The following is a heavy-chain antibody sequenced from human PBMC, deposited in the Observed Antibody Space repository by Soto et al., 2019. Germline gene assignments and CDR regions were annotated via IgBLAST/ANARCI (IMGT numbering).Heavy chain of an antibody. CDR1: NSPFSGYY. V-gene: IGHV4-34*01. D-gene: IGHD6-13*01. CDR3: ARRSSSWYFDY. Sequence: PSETLSLTCNVSNSPFSGYYWSWIRQPPGKGLEWIGEINHSGSTNYNPSLKSRVTISVDTSKNQLSLKLSSVTAADTAVYYCARRSSSWYFDYWGQGTLVTVSS. CDR2: INHSGST. J-gene: IGHJ4*02.